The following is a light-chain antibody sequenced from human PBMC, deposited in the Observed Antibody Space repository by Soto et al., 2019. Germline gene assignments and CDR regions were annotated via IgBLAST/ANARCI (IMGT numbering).Light chain of an antibody. Sequence: DLQMTQSPSSLSASVGEKVTITCRASQAISNSLAWYHQRPGEAPKLLVYAASTLQTGVSSRFSGGGSGTHFTLTIDSLQPGDVGAYYCQKCDSAPRTFGRGTKVEI. V-gene: IGKV1-27*01. CDR3: QKCDSAPRT. CDR2: AAS. J-gene: IGKJ1*01. CDR1: QAISNS.